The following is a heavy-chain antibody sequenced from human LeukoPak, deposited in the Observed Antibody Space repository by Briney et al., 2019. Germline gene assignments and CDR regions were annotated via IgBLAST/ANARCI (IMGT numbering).Heavy chain of an antibody. Sequence: QAGGFLRLSCAASGFTFSTYAIMWVRQAPGKGLEWVSVISGSGDITYYADSVKGRYTISRDNSKNTLSLQMNSLTADDSAIYYCARDRGYWGQGTLVTVSS. J-gene: IGHJ4*02. CDR3: ARDRGY. D-gene: IGHD1-14*01. V-gene: IGHV3-23*01. CDR1: GFTFSTYA. CDR2: ISGSGDIT.